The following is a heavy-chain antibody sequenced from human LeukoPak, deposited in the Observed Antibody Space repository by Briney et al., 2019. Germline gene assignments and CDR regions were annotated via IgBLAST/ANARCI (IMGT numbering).Heavy chain of an antibody. CDR1: GGSISSYY. Sequence: SETLPLTCTVSGGSISSYYWSWIRQPPGKGLEWFGYIYYSGSTNYNPSLKSRVTISVDTSKNQFSLKLSSVTAADTVVYYCRRGGGNWGYVDYWGQGTLVTVSS. D-gene: IGHD7-27*01. CDR2: IYYSGST. J-gene: IGHJ4*02. CDR3: RRGGGNWGYVDY. V-gene: IGHV4-59*01.